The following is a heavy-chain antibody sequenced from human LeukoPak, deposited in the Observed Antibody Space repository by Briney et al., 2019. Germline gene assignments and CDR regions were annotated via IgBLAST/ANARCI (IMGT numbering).Heavy chain of an antibody. CDR2: ISWHGETI. CDR3: AKDPGVGDYFDH. CDR1: GFSFDDFT. V-gene: IGHV3-43*01. J-gene: IGHJ4*02. D-gene: IGHD3-10*01. Sequence: GGSLRLSCAASGFSFDDFTMHWVRQGPGKGLEWVSSISWHGETISYGDSVKGRFSVSRDNNKNSLYLQMDSLKTEDTAVYSCAKDPGVGDYFDHWGQGTLVTVSS.